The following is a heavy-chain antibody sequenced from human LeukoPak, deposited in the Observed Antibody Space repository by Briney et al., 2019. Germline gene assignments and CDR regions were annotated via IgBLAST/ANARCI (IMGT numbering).Heavy chain of an antibody. D-gene: IGHD3-22*01. J-gene: IGHJ4*02. CDR3: AKIGYDSSGYYLYYTDY. CDR1: GFTFSSCA. Sequence: GGSLRLSCAASGFTFSSCAMSCVRQALGKGLEWVSAVSGSGGSTYYADSVKGRFTISRDNSKNTLYLQMNSLRAEDTAVYYCAKIGYDSSGYYLYYTDYWGQGTLVTVSS. V-gene: IGHV3-23*01. CDR2: VSGSGGST.